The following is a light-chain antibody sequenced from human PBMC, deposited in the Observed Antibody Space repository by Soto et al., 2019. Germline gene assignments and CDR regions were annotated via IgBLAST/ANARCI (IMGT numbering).Light chain of an antibody. CDR2: KAS. V-gene: IGKV1-5*03. CDR3: QHYNSYSEA. CDR1: QTIISW. Sequence: DIQMTQSPSTLSGSVGDRVTITCRASQTIISWLAWYQQKPWKAPKLLIYKASTLKSGVPSRFSGSGSGTEFTLTINSLQPDDFATYYCQHYNSYSEAFGQGTKVDI. J-gene: IGKJ1*01.